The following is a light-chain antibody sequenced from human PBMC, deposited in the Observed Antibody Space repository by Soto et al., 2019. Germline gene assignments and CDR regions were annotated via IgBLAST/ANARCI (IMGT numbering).Light chain of an antibody. CDR2: GAS. V-gene: IGKV3-11*01. CDR3: QQRSNWPII. Sequence: EIVLTRSPATLSLSPLERATLSCRASQSVSSNLAWYQQKPGQAPRLLIYGASTRATGITARFSGSGSGTDFTLTISRLESEDFAVYYCQQRSNWPIIFGQGTRLEIK. J-gene: IGKJ5*01. CDR1: QSVSSN.